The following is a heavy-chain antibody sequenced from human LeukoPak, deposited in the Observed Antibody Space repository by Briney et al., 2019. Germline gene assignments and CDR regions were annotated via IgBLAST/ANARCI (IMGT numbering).Heavy chain of an antibody. Sequence: PSETLSLTCAVSGYSISSGYYWGWIRQPPGKGLEWIGSIYHSGSTYYNPSLQSRVTISVDTSKNQFSLKLSSVTAADTAVYYCARHARGSPFDYWGQGTLVTVSS. V-gene: IGHV4-38-2*01. CDR2: IYHSGST. J-gene: IGHJ4*02. D-gene: IGHD3-10*01. CDR1: GYSISSGYY. CDR3: ARHARGSPFDY.